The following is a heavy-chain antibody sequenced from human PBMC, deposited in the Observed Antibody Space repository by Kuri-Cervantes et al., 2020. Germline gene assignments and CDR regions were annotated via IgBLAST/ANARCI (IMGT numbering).Heavy chain of an antibody. CDR1: GFTFSSYA. CDR3: AKDRHLTVVLPAH. CDR2: ISYDGSNK. D-gene: IGHD2-15*01. J-gene: IGHJ4*02. V-gene: IGHV3-30-3*01. Sequence: GESLKISCAASGFTFSSYAMHWVRQAPGKGLEWVAVISYDGSNKYYADSVKGRFTISRDNSGNTLYLQMNSLRAEDTAVYYCAKDRHLTVVLPAHWGQGTLVTVSS.